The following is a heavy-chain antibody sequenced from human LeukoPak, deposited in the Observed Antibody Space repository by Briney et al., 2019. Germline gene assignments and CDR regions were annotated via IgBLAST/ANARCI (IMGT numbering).Heavy chain of an antibody. CDR3: AKDLTVEMATMGFDP. J-gene: IGHJ5*02. CDR1: GFTFSSYG. CDR2: IWYDGSNK. D-gene: IGHD5-24*01. V-gene: IGHV3-33*06. Sequence: GRSLRLSCAASGFTFSSYGMHWVRQAPGKGLEWVAVIWYDGSNKYYADSVKGRFTISGDNSKNTLYLQMNSLRAEDTAVYYCAKDLTVEMATMGFDPWGQGTLVTVSS.